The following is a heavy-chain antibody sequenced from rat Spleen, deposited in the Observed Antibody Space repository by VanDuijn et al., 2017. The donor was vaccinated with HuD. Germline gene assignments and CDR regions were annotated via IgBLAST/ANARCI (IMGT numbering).Heavy chain of an antibody. CDR1: GFTFSDYN. J-gene: IGHJ3*01. CDR3: ARHGYGGYSGPFAY. Sequence: EVQLVESGGGLVQPGRSLKLSCAASGFTFSDYNMAWVRQAPKKGLEWVATISYEGSSIYYGDSVKGRFTISRDNAKSTLYLQMDSLRSEDTATYYCARHGYGGYSGPFAYWGQGTLVTVSS. V-gene: IGHV5-7*01. D-gene: IGHD1-11*01. CDR2: ISYEGSSI.